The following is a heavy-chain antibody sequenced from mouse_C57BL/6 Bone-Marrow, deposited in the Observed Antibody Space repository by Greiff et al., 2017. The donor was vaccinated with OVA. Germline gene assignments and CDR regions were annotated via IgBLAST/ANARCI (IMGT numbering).Heavy chain of an antibody. V-gene: IGHV1-64*01. J-gene: IGHJ1*03. D-gene: IGHD1-1*01. CDR2: IHPNSGST. CDR3: ARIYYYGSSYACPYWYFDV. Sequence: QVQLQQPGAELVKPGASVKLSCKASGYTFTSYWMHWVKQRPGQGLEWIGMIHPNSGSTNYNEKFKSKATLTVDKSSSTAYMQLRSLTSEDSAVYYCARIYYYGSSYACPYWYFDVWGTGTTVTVSS. CDR1: GYTFTSYW.